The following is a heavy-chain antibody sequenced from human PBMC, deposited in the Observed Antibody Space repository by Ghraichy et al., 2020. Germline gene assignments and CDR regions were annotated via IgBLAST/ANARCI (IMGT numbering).Heavy chain of an antibody. J-gene: IGHJ4*02. CDR3: ARESTLGYCSRTSCYDFDY. Sequence: GGSLRLSCAASGFTFSDHYMDWVRQAPGKGLEWVGRVRNKANSYTTEYAASVKGRFTISRDDSKNSLDLQMNSLKTEDTAVYYCARESTLGYCSRTSCYDFDYWGQGTLVTVSS. CDR1: GFTFSDHY. V-gene: IGHV3-72*01. D-gene: IGHD2-2*01. CDR2: VRNKANSYTT.